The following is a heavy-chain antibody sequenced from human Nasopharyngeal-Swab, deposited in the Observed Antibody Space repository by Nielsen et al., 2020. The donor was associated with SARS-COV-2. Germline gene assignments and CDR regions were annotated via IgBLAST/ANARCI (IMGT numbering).Heavy chain of an antibody. J-gene: IGHJ6*02. V-gene: IGHV1-69*10. CDR1: AGTFSSNA. Sequence: SVQVSCKASAGTFSSNAISWVRRAPRQGPGWMGGIIPILGIAKYAQKFHGRVTITADKSTSTAYMELSSLRSEDTAVYYCARIAVAGLGYYYYGMDVWGQGTTVTVSS. CDR2: IIPILGIA. CDR3: ARIAVAGLGYYYYGMDV. D-gene: IGHD6-19*01.